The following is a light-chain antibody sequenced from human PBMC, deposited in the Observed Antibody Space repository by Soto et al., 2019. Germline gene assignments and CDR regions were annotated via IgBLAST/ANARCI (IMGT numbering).Light chain of an antibody. J-gene: IGKJ4*01. CDR3: QQRSNWPLLT. CDR2: DAS. Sequence: EIVLTQSPATLSLSPGERATLSCRASQSVSSYLAWYQQKPGQAPMLLIYDASNRATGIPARFSGSGSGTDFTLTTSSLEPEDFAVYHCQQRSNWPLLTFGGGTKVEIK. CDR1: QSVSSY. V-gene: IGKV3-11*01.